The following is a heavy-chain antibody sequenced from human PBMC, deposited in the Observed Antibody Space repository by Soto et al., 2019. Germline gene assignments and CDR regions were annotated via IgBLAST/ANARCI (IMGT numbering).Heavy chain of an antibody. J-gene: IGHJ3*02. CDR2: ISGSGGVT. CDR3: AKGGGYEPFDAFDI. V-gene: IGHV3-23*01. D-gene: IGHD5-12*01. CDR1: GFAFSNYA. Sequence: GGSLRLSCAASGFAFSNYAMSGVRQAPGKGLEWVSSISGSGGVTYYADSVKGRFTTSRDNSKNTLSVQMKSLRAEDTAVYYCAKGGGYEPFDAFDIWGQGTMVTVSS.